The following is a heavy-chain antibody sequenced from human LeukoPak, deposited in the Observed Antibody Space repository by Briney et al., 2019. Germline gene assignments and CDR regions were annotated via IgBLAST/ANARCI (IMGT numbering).Heavy chain of an antibody. CDR3: ARDSIYGEDYYYYMDV. D-gene: IGHD4-17*01. V-gene: IGHV4-4*07. CDR2: IYTSGST. CDR1: GFSITTYY. Sequence: SETLSLTCTVSGFSITTYYWSWIRQSAGKGLEWIGRIYTSGSTNYNPSLKSRVTISVDTSKNQFSLKLSSVTAADTAVYYCARDSIYGEDYYYYMDVWGKGTTVTVSS. J-gene: IGHJ6*03.